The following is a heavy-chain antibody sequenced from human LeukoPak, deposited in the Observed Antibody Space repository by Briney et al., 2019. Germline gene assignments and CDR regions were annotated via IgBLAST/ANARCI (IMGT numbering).Heavy chain of an antibody. CDR3: ARVNDYVWGSYPFDY. D-gene: IGHD3-16*01. CDR1: GFTFSSYW. J-gene: IGHJ4*02. Sequence: PGGSLRLSCAASGFTFSSYWMHWVRQAPGKGLVWVSRINSDGSSTSYADSVKGRFTISRDNAKNTLYLQMNSLRAEDTAVYYCARVNDYVWGSYPFDYWGQGTLVTVSS. V-gene: IGHV3-74*01. CDR2: INSDGSST.